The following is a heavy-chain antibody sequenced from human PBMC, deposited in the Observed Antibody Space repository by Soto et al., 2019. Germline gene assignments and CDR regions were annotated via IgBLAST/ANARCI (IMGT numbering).Heavy chain of an antibody. CDR2: IYYSGST. J-gene: IGHJ4*02. V-gene: IGHV4-59*01. D-gene: IGHD3-10*01. CDR3: ARAGTNMVQFDY. Sequence: PSETLSLTCTVSGGSINSYFCSWIRQSPGKGLEWIGHIYYSGSTSYSPSLKSRVSISVDTSKNQFSLEVHSVTAADTAVYYCARAGTNMVQFDYWGQGTLVTVSS. CDR1: GGSINSYF.